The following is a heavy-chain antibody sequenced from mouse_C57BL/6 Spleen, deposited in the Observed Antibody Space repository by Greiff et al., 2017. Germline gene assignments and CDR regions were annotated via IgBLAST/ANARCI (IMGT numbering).Heavy chain of an antibody. D-gene: IGHD2-4*01. Sequence: QVQLQQSGAELARPGASVKLSCKASGYTFTSYGISWVKQRTGQGLEWIGEIYPRSGNPYYNEKFKGKATLTADKSSRTAYMELRSLTSEDSAVYFCARYNDYDEDYYAMDYWGQGTSVTVSS. CDR3: ARYNDYDEDYYAMDY. V-gene: IGHV1-81*01. CDR1: GYTFTSYG. J-gene: IGHJ4*01. CDR2: IYPRSGNP.